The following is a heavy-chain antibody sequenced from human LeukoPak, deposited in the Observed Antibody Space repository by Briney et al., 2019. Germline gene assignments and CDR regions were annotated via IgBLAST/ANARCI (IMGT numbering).Heavy chain of an antibody. CDR3: ARWGGYYDSSGHYPRTVYFDY. D-gene: IGHD3-22*01. V-gene: IGHV4-34*01. J-gene: IGHJ4*02. Sequence: SETLSLTCAVYGGSFSGYYWSWVRQPPGKGLEWIGEINHSGSTNYNPSLKSRVTISVETSKNHFSLKLSSVTATDTAVYYCARWGGYYDSSGHYPRTVYFDYWGQGTLVTVSS. CDR1: GGSFSGYY. CDR2: INHSGST.